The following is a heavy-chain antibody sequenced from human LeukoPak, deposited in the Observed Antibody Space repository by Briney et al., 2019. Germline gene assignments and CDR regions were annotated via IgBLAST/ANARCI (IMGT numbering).Heavy chain of an antibody. CDR2: ISAYNGNT. CDR1: GYTFTSYG. CDR3: ARVDSGYELRDGYNSIDY. J-gene: IGHJ4*02. V-gene: IGHV1-18*01. Sequence: ASVKVSCKASGYTFTSYGISWVRQAPGQGLEWMGWISAYNGNTSYAQKLQGRVTMTTDTSTSTAYMELRSLRSDDTAVYYCARVDSGYELRDGYNSIDYWGQGTLVTVSS. D-gene: IGHD5-12*01.